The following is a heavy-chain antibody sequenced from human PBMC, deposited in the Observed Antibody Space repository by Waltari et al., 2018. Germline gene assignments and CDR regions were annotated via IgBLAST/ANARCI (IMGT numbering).Heavy chain of an antibody. Sequence: EVRLAESGGGLVKPGGSLRLSCTASGFDFSDYDMNWVRQAPGTGLDVFSSICGTHSNICYADSVKGRFTVSRDNAKNSLYFQMDNLRAEDSGLYYCTRDLYGSGGDWFDPWGQGTLVTVSS. CDR1: GFDFSDYD. CDR3: TRDLYGSGGDWFDP. J-gene: IGHJ5*02. V-gene: IGHV3-21*01. CDR2: ICGTHSNI. D-gene: IGHD3-10*01.